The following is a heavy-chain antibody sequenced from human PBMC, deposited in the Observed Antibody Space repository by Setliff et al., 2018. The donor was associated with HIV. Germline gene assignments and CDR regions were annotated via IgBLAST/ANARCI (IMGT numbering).Heavy chain of an antibody. Sequence: SETLSLTCTVSGGSISSYYWSWIRQPPGKGLEWIGYIYTSGSTNYNPSLKSRVTISVDTSKNQFSLKLSSVTAADTAVYYCARGGNDSSGYYWGSRNTFDYWGRGTLVTVSS. J-gene: IGHJ4*02. CDR2: IYTSGST. D-gene: IGHD3-22*01. CDR1: GGSISSYY. CDR3: ARGGNDSSGYYWGSRNTFDY. V-gene: IGHV4-4*08.